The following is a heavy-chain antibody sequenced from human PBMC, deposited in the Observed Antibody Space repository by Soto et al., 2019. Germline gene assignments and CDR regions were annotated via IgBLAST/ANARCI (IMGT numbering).Heavy chain of an antibody. D-gene: IGHD3-10*01. CDR1: GFTFSSYG. Sequence: GGSLRLSCAASGFTFSSYGMHWVRQAPGKGLEWVAVISYDGSNKYYADSVKGRFTISRDNSKNTLYLQMNSLRAEDTAVYYCAKLGFGESQVFDYWGQGTLVTVSS. V-gene: IGHV3-30*18. CDR3: AKLGFGESQVFDY. CDR2: ISYDGSNK. J-gene: IGHJ4*02.